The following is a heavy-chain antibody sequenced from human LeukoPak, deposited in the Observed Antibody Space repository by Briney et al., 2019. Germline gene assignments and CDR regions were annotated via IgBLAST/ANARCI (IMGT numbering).Heavy chain of an antibody. CDR1: GYTFTSYY. CDR2: INPSGGST. CDR3: ARERTDYYFDY. Sequence: ASVKVSCKASGYTFTSYYMHWVRQAPGQGLEWMGIINPSGGSTSYAQKFQGRVTMTRDMSTSTVYMELSSLRSEDTAVYYCARERTDYYFDYWGQGTLVTVSS. D-gene: IGHD3-3*01. V-gene: IGHV1-46*01. J-gene: IGHJ4*02.